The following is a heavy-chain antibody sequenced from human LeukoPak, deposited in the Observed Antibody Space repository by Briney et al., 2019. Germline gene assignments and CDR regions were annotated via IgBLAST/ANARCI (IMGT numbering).Heavy chain of an antibody. D-gene: IGHD3-10*01. CDR2: IIPVFGTA. CDR1: GGTFSSYA. J-gene: IGHJ4*02. CDR3: ARHPPFYYGSGSYLGYFDY. V-gene: IGHV1-69*01. Sequence: KVSCKASGGTFSSYAISWVRQAPGQGLEWMGGIIPVFGTANYAQKFQGRVTITADESTSTAYMELSSLRSEDTAVYYCARHPPFYYGSGSYLGYFDYWGQGTLVTVSS.